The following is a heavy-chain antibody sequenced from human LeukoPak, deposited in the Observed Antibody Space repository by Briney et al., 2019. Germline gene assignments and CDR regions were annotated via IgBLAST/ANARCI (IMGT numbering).Heavy chain of an antibody. V-gene: IGHV1-18*01. CDR2: ISAYNGNT. Sequence: ASVKVSFKASGYTFTSYGISWVRQAPGQGLEWMGWISAYNGNTNYAQKLQGRVTMTTDTSTSTAYMELRSLRSDDTAVYYCARDVVPGEWELRNYFDYWGQGTLVTVSS. CDR3: ARDVVPGEWELRNYFDY. J-gene: IGHJ4*02. CDR1: GYTFTSYG. D-gene: IGHD1-26*01.